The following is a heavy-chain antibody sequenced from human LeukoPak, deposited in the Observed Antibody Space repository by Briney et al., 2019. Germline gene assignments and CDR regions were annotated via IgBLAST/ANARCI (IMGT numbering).Heavy chain of an antibody. Sequence: GGSLRLSCAASGFTFSDYYMSWIRQAPGKGLEWVSYISSSGSTIYYADSVKGRFTISRDNAKNSLYLQMNSLRAEDTAVYYCASLEYSSSAGGSEAFDIWGQGTMVTVSS. CDR2: ISSSGSTI. CDR3: ASLEYSSSAGGSEAFDI. D-gene: IGHD6-6*01. J-gene: IGHJ3*02. V-gene: IGHV3-11*04. CDR1: GFTFSDYY.